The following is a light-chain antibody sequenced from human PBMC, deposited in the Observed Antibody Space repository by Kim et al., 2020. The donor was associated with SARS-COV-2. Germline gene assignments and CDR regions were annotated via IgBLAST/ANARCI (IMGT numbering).Light chain of an antibody. J-gene: IGLJ2*01. CDR1: SLRSYY. CDR2: GKS. CDR3: NSRDSSTNHLV. V-gene: IGLV3-19*01. Sequence: ALGQTVRITCQGDSLRSYYASWYQQKPGQAPVVVIYGKSNRLSGIPDRFSGSNSGDTASSSITGAQAEDEADYYCNSRDSSTNHLVFGGGTQLTVL.